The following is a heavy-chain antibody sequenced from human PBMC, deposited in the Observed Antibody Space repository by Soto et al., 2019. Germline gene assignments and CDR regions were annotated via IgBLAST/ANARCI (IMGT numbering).Heavy chain of an antibody. CDR3: AKLRYYDFWSGENWFDP. V-gene: IGHV3-23*01. CDR2: IRSFGSTT. CDR1: GFTFSNYG. D-gene: IGHD3-3*01. J-gene: IGHJ5*02. Sequence: GGSLRLSCAASGFTFSNYGMSWVRQAPGKGLEWVSGIRSFGSTTYYADSVKGRFTISRDNSKNRLLLQMNSLKGEDTAVYYCAKLRYYDFWSGENWFDPWGQGTLVTVSS.